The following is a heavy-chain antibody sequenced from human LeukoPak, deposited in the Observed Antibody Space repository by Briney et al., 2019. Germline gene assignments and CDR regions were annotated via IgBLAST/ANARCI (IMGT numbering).Heavy chain of an antibody. V-gene: IGHV1-3*01. J-gene: IGHJ4*02. Sequence: ASVKVSFKASRYTFTIYAMHWVRQAPGQRLEWMGWINAGNGNTKYSQKFQGRVTITRDTSASTAYMELSSLRSEDTAVYYCARDGGSGWYRYWGQGTLVTVSS. D-gene: IGHD6-19*01. CDR1: RYTFTIYA. CDR3: ARDGGSGWYRY. CDR2: INAGNGNT.